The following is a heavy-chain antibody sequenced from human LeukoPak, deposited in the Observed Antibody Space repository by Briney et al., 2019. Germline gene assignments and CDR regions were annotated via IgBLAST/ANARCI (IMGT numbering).Heavy chain of an antibody. CDR1: GFTFSSNY. CDR2: IYSGGST. V-gene: IGHV3-53*01. Sequence: GGSLRLSCAASGFTFSSNYMSWVRQAPGKGLEWVAVIYSGGSTYYADSVKGRFTIFRDNSKNTPYLQMNSLRAEVRAVYYCAREAIAVAGLVDYYGIDVWGQGTTVTVSS. CDR3: AREAIAVAGLVDYYGIDV. D-gene: IGHD6-19*01. J-gene: IGHJ6*02.